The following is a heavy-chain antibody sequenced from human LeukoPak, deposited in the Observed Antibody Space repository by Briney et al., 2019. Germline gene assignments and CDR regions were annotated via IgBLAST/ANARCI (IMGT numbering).Heavy chain of an antibody. D-gene: IGHD2-2*01. Sequence: GGSLRLSCAASGFTFSSYAMSWVRQAPGKGLEWVSAISGGGGSTYYADSVKGRFTISRDNSKNTLYLQMSSLRAEDTAVYYCAKDLDIVVVPAAMYAFDIWGQGTMVTVSS. CDR1: GFTFSSYA. CDR2: ISGGGGST. V-gene: IGHV3-23*01. CDR3: AKDLDIVVVPAAMYAFDI. J-gene: IGHJ3*02.